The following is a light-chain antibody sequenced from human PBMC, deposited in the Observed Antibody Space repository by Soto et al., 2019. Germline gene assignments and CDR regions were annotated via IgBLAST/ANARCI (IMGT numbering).Light chain of an antibody. Sequence: QSALTQPASVSGSPGQSITISCTGTSSDVGGYNYVSWYQQHPGKAPKLMIYEVSNRPSGVSNRVSGSKSGNTASLTISGLQAEDEAGYYCSSYTSSSTPYVFGTGTKLTVL. J-gene: IGLJ1*01. CDR3: SSYTSSSTPYV. CDR2: EVS. V-gene: IGLV2-14*01. CDR1: SSDVGGYNY.